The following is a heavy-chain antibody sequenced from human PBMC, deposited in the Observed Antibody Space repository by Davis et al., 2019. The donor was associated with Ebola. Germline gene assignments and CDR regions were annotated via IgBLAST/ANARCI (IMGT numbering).Heavy chain of an antibody. CDR1: GFTFSSYS. CDR2: ISSSSSYI. J-gene: IGHJ6*03. D-gene: IGHD5-18*01. V-gene: IGHV3-21*01. CDR3: ARALDGYSYGFDLYYYYYYMDV. Sequence: GESLKISCAASGFTFSSYSMNWVRQAPGKGLEWVSSISSSSSYIYYADSVKGRFTISRDNAKNSLYLQMNSLRAEDTAVYYCARALDGYSYGFDLYYYYYYMDVWGKGTTVTVSS.